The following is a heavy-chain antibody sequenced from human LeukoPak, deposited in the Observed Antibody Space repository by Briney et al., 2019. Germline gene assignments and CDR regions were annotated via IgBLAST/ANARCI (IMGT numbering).Heavy chain of an antibody. CDR1: GLTFSSYW. V-gene: IGHV3-7*01. CDR2: IKQDGSEK. D-gene: IGHD2-21*02. Sequence: GGSLRLSCAASGLTFSSYWMSWVRQAPGKGLEWVANIKQDGSEKYYVDSVKGRFTISRDNAKNSLYLQMNSLRAEDSAVYYCARAGPTLINCGGDCYSDYWGQGTLVTVSS. CDR3: ARAGPTLINCGGDCYSDY. J-gene: IGHJ4*02.